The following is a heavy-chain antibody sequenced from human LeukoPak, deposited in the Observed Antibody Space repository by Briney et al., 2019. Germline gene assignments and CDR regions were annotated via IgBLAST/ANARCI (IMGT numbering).Heavy chain of an antibody. CDR2: IYHSGST. D-gene: IGHD3-22*01. V-gene: IGHV4-30-2*01. CDR1: GGSISSGGYS. CDR3: ARDYYDSSGSHYFDY. Sequence: SSQTLSLTCAVSGGSISSGGYSWSWIRQPPGKGLEWIGYIYHSGSTYYNPSLKSRVTISVDRSKNQFSLKLSSVTAADTAVYYCARDYYDSSGSHYFDYWSQGTLVTVSS. J-gene: IGHJ4*02.